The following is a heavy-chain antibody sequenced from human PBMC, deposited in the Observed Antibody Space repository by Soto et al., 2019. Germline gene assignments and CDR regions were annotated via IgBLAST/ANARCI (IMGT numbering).Heavy chain of an antibody. CDR2: IYSGGST. CDR1: GLSVTANY. J-gene: IGHJ4*02. V-gene: IGHV3-53*01. CDR3: RGYGY. D-gene: IGHD5-12*01. Sequence: EVPVVEAGGGLIQPGGSLRLSCEVSGLSVTANYMRWVRQAPGKGLEWVSVIYSGGSTYYIDYVKGRFSISRDISKNTLYLQMNSLRAEDTAVYYCRGYGYWGQGTLVTVSS.